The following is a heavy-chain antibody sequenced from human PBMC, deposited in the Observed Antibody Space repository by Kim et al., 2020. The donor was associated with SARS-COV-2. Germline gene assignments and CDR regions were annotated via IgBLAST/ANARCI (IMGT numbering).Heavy chain of an antibody. Sequence: GGSLRLSCAASGFTFSSYGMHWVRQAPGKGLEWVAVIWYDGSNKYYADSVKGRFTISRDNSKNTLYLQMNSLRAEDTAVYYCARGDDSSSWFADDAFDIWGQGTMVTVSS. V-gene: IGHV3-33*08. CDR3: ARGDDSSSWFADDAFDI. CDR2: IWYDGSNK. CDR1: GFTFSSYG. D-gene: IGHD6-13*01. J-gene: IGHJ3*02.